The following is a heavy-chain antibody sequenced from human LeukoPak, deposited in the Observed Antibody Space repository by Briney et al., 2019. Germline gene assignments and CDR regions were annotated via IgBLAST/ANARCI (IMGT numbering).Heavy chain of an antibody. CDR2: ISSSGNTI. V-gene: IGHV3-11*04. J-gene: IGHJ4*02. D-gene: IGHD3-3*01. Sequence: GGSLRLSCAASGFTFSDYYMSWIRQPPGKGLEWVSYISSSGNTIYYADSVKGRFTISRDNAKNSLYLHMNSLRAEDTAVYYCAGFPKRVDFWFWVDYWGQGTLVTVSS. CDR3: AGFPKRVDFWFWVDY. CDR1: GFTFSDYY.